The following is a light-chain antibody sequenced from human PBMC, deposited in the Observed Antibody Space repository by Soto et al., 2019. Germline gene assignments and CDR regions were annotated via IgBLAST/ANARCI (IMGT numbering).Light chain of an antibody. CDR3: SSYTSSNTPYV. J-gene: IGLJ1*01. CDR2: DVS. CDR1: SSDIGAYNY. Sequence: QSALTQSASVSGSPGQSITISCTGTSSDIGAYNYVSWYQQHPGKAPKVMIHDVSNRPSGVSSRFSGSKSGSTASLTISGLQAEDEADYYCSSYTSSNTPYVFGTGTKLTVL. V-gene: IGLV2-14*01.